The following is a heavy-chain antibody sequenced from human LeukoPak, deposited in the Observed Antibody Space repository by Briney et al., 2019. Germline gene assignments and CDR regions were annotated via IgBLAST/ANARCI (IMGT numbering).Heavy chain of an antibody. CDR1: GFTFSGSA. Sequence: GGSLKLSCAASGFTFSGSAMHWVRQASGKGLEWVGRIRSKANSYATAYAASVKGRFTISRDDSKNTAYLQMNSLKTEDTAVYYCTRHRGSSTSWNYYYYYMDVWGKGTTVTVSS. CDR3: TRHRGSSTSWNYYYYYMDV. CDR2: IRSKANSYAT. J-gene: IGHJ6*03. V-gene: IGHV3-73*01. D-gene: IGHD2-2*01.